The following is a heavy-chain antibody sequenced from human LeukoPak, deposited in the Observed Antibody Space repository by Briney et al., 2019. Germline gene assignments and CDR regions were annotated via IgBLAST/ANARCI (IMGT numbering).Heavy chain of an antibody. J-gene: IGHJ6*03. CDR1: GFTFSSYA. CDR3: AKAVITGTMGYYYYYMDV. V-gene: IGHV3-23*01. Sequence: PGGSLRLSCAASGFTFSSYAMSWVRQAPGKGLEWVSAISGSGGSTYYADSVKGRFTISRDNSKNTLYLQMNSLRAEDTAVYYCAKAVITGTMGYYYYYMDVWGKGTTVTVSS. D-gene: IGHD1-7*01. CDR2: ISGSGGST.